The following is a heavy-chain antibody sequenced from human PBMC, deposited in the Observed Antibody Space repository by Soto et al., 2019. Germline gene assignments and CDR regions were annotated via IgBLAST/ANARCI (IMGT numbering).Heavy chain of an antibody. CDR3: ARGPLYVLGSYRLYYFDY. J-gene: IGHJ4*02. Sequence: SETPSLTSAVYGGSVSGYYWSWIRQPPGKGLEWIGEINHSGSTNYNPSLKSRVTISVDTSKNQFSLKLSSVTAADTAVYYCARGPLYVLGSYRLYYFDYWGQGTLVTVSS. V-gene: IGHV4-34*01. CDR1: GGSVSGYY. D-gene: IGHD3-16*02. CDR2: INHSGST.